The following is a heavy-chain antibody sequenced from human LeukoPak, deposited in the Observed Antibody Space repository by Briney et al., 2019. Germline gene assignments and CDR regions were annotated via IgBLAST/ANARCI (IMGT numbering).Heavy chain of an antibody. CDR1: GGTFSSYA. V-gene: IGHV1-69*04. J-gene: IGHJ4*02. CDR2: IIPILGIA. Sequence: ASVKVSCKASGGTFSSYAISWVRQAPGHGLEWMGRIIPILGIANYAQKFQGRVTITADKSTYTAYMELSSLRSEDTAVYYCASTSDCSTTSCPNAFDYWGQGTLATVSS. D-gene: IGHD2-2*01. CDR3: ASTSDCSTTSCPNAFDY.